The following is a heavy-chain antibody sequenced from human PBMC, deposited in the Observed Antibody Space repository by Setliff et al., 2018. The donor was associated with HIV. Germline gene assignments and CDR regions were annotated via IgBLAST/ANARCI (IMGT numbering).Heavy chain of an antibody. J-gene: IGHJ5*02. CDR3: ARGRTQWPNYNYFDP. V-gene: IGHV4-4*02. CDR2: VYHTGST. CDR1: GASDISYIW. Sequence: SETLSLTCAVSGASDISYIWWSWVRQPPGKGLEWIGEVYHTGSTNLNPSLKSRVTISIDKAKNQISLRLTSVTAADTALYYCARGRTQWPNYNYFDPWGLGTLVTVSS. D-gene: IGHD6-19*01.